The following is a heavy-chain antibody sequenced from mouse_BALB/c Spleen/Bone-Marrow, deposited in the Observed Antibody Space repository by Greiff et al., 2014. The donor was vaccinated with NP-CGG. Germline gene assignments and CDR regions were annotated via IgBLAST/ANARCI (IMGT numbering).Heavy chain of an antibody. V-gene: IGHV1S130*01. CDR1: GYTFTSSW. J-gene: IGHJ2*01. CDR3: ARHHSDAWYFDY. CDR2: IHPNSGNT. Sequence: QVQLKQSGSVLVRPGASVKLSCKASGYTFTSSWMHWAKQRPGQGLEWIGEIHPNSGNTNYNEKFKGKATLTVDTSSSIAYVDLSSLTSEDSAVYYCARHHSDAWYFDYWGQGTTLTVSS.